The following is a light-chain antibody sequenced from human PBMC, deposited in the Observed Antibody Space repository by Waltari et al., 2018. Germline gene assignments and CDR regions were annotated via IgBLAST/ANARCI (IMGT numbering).Light chain of an antibody. CDR1: SGSIASHY. V-gene: IGLV6-57*01. CDR3: QSYDSSNRGV. CDR2: EDN. Sequence: NFMLTQPHSVSESPGKTVTISCTRSSGSIASHYFPWYQQRPGSSPTTVIYEDNQSPSGVPDRFSGSIDSSSNSASLTISGLKTEDEADYYCQSYDSSNRGVFGGGTKLTVL. J-gene: IGLJ2*01.